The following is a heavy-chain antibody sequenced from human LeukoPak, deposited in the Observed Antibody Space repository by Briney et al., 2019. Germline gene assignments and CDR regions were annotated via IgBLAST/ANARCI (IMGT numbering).Heavy chain of an antibody. CDR3: ARDGGLHTNFDY. V-gene: IGHV3-7*01. CDR2: TKPDGTAE. J-gene: IGHJ4*02. Sequence: QPGGSLRLSCAASGSTFRNYWMGWVRQAPGKGLEWVANTKPDGTAEYYADSVRGRFTTSRDNANNFLYLQMNSLRGEDTAVYYCARDGGLHTNFDYWGQGTLVTVSS. CDR1: GSTFRNYW. D-gene: IGHD2-15*01.